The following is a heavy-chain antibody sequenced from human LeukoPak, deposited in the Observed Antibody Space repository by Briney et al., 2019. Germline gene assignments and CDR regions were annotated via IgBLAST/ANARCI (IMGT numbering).Heavy chain of an antibody. CDR2: IRYNGNDN. J-gene: IGHJ3*02. D-gene: IGHD3-22*01. V-gene: IGHV3-30*02. CDR3: ARAEGAAYYYDSSGYYPI. CDR1: GFTFSSYG. Sequence: GGSLRLSCAASGFTFSSYGMHWVRQAPGKGLEWVAFIRYNGNDNYYTDSVKGRFTISRDNAKNSLYLQMNSLRAEDTAVHYCARAEGAAYYYDSSGYYPIWGQGTMVTVSS.